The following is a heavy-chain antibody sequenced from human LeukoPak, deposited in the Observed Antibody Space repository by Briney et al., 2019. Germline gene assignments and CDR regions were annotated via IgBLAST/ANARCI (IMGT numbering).Heavy chain of an antibody. CDR1: GFTFNFYT. CDR3: ASRLHYEDSFDI. V-gene: IGHV3-30*04. J-gene: IGHJ3*02. Sequence: GGSLRLSWAASGFTFNFYTMHWVRQTPGKGLEWVAVISHDGSNKFYADSVKGRLTISRDNSKNTLSLQMNNLRAEDTAVYYCASRLHYEDSFDIWGQGTMVSVSS. D-gene: IGHD3-22*01. CDR2: ISHDGSNK.